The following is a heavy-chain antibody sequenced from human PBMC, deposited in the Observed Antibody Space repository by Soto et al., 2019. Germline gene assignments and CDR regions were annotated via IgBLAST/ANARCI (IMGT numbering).Heavy chain of an antibody. CDR2: MYNTGST. V-gene: IGHV4-59*01. CDR1: GGSISRYD. CDR3: ASGRGYCGSGSYYKFPYYCYGMAV. Sequence: PSETLSLTCAVSGGSISRYDWSWIRQPPGKGLEWIGYMYNTGSTVYNPPFKSRVTISVDTSKNQFSLKLNSVTAADTAVYYCASGRGYCGSGSYYKFPYYCYGMAVWGQRTTVTVSS. D-gene: IGHD3-10*01. J-gene: IGHJ6*01.